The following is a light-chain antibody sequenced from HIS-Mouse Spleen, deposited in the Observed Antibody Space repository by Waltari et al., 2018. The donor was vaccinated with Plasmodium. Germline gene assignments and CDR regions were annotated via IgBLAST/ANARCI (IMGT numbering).Light chain of an antibody. Sequence: QSALTQPASVSGSPGQPITISCTGTSSDVGSSNLVSWYQQHPGKSPNLMISEGSKRHSGGSNRCSCSKSGNTASLTISGLQAEDEAYYYCCSYAGSSTFVVFGGGTKLTVL. CDR3: CSYAGSSTFVV. CDR1: SSDVGSSNL. J-gene: IGLJ2*01. CDR2: EGS. V-gene: IGLV2-23*03.